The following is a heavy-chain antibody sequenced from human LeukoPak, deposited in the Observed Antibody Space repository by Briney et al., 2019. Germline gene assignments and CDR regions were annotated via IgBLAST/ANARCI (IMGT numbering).Heavy chain of an antibody. D-gene: IGHD6-13*01. J-gene: IGHJ4*02. CDR2: INPNSGGT. CDR1: GYTFTDYY. V-gene: IGHV1-2*02. CDR3: AREEVIAAAGPTLDY. Sequence: ASVKVSCKASGYTFTDYYMHWVRQVPGQGLELMGWINPNSGGTNYAQKFQGRVTMTRDTSISTAYMELSRLRSDDTAVFYCAREEVIAAAGPTLDYWGQGALVTVSS.